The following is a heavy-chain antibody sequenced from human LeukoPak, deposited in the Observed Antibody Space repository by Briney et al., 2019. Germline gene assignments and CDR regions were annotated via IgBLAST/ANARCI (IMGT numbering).Heavy chain of an antibody. J-gene: IGHJ4*02. V-gene: IGHV3-48*01. Sequence: GGSLRLSCAVSGFSLSTYHMSWVRQAPGKGLEWITYITSGSDTIYYADSLKGRVTISRDNDKNSLYLQMNSLRVDDTARYYCARVGTEVAGIDFDYWGQGSLVTVSS. CDR2: ITSGSDTI. D-gene: IGHD6-19*01. CDR3: ARVGTEVAGIDFDY. CDR1: GFSLSTYH.